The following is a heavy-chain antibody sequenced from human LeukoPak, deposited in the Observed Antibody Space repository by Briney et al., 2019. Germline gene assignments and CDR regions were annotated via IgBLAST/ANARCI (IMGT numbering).Heavy chain of an antibody. CDR1: GFTFSSYG. D-gene: IGHD4-17*01. Sequence: PGGSLRLSCAASGFTFSSYGMHWVRQAPGKGLAWVAVIWYDGSNKYYADSVKGRFTISRDNSKNTLYLQMNSLRAEDTAVYYCAKTFYGDYEDRYYYYGMDVWGQGTTVTVSS. CDR3: AKTFYGDYEDRYYYYGMDV. CDR2: IWYDGSNK. V-gene: IGHV3-30*02. J-gene: IGHJ6*02.